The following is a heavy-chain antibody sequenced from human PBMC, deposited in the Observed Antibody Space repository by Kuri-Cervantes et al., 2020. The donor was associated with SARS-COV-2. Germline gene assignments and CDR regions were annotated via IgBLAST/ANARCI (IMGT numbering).Heavy chain of an antibody. D-gene: IGHD4-17*01. CDR3: ARVRNGNYLNEPDY. J-gene: IGHJ4*02. CDR2: IIPIFGTA. V-gene: IGHV1-69*13. CDR1: GGTFSSYA. Sequence: SVKVSCKASGGTFSSYAISWVRQAPGQGLEWMGGIIPIFGTANYAQKFQGRVTITADESTSTAYMELSSLRSEDTAVYYCARVRNGNYLNEPDYWGQGTLVTVSS.